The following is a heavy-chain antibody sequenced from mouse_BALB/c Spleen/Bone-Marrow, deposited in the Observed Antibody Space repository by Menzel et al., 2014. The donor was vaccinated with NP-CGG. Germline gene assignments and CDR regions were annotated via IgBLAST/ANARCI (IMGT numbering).Heavy chain of an antibody. D-gene: IGHD1-1*01. CDR3: TRSLRLFDY. Sequence: LQQSGGGLVQPGGSMKLSCAASGFTFSNYWMNWVRQSPEKGLEWVAEIRLKSNNYATHYAESVKGRFTISRDDSKSSVYLQMNNLRPEDTGIYYCTRSLRLFDYWGQGTTPTVSS. V-gene: IGHV6-6*02. J-gene: IGHJ2*01. CDR1: GFTFSNYW. CDR2: IRLKSNNYAT.